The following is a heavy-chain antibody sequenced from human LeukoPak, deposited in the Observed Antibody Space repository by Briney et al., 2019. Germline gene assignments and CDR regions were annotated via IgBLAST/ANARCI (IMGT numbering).Heavy chain of an antibody. CDR1: GYTFTSYG. J-gene: IGHJ4*02. Sequence: ASVKVSCKASGYTFTSYGISWVRQAPGQGLEWMGWISAYNGNTNYAQKFQGRVTITADKSTSTAYMELSSLRSEDTAVYYCARERVVPNAFDYWGQGTLDTVSS. CDR2: ISAYNGNT. D-gene: IGHD3-3*01. V-gene: IGHV1-18*01. CDR3: ARERVVPNAFDY.